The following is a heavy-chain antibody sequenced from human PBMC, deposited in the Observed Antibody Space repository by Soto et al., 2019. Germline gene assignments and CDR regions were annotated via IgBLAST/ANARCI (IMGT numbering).Heavy chain of an antibody. D-gene: IGHD6-13*01. CDR1: GGSISSSSYY. CDR2: IYYSGST. CDR3: ATPGVGSSWYGLFDYYGMDV. J-gene: IGHJ6*02. Sequence: SETLSLTCTVSGGSISSSSYYWGWIRQPPGKGLEWIGSIYYSGSTYYNPSLKSRVTISVDTSKNQFSLKLSSVTAADTAVYYCATPGVGSSWYGLFDYYGMDVWGQGTTVTVSS. V-gene: IGHV4-39*01.